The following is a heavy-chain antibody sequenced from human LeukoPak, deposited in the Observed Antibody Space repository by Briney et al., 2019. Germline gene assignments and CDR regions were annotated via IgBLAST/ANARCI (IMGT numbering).Heavy chain of an antibody. J-gene: IGHJ3*02. V-gene: IGHV4-4*02. Sequence: SETLSLTCAVSGGSINSSHWWSWVRQSPGKGLEWIGNTYHSDYTNYNPSLKSRATISVDKSKSQLSLKVTSVTAADTAMYYCARDSKSTADAFDIWGQGTMVTVSS. D-gene: IGHD5/OR15-5a*01. CDR2: TYHSDYT. CDR3: ARDSKSTADAFDI. CDR1: GGSINSSHW.